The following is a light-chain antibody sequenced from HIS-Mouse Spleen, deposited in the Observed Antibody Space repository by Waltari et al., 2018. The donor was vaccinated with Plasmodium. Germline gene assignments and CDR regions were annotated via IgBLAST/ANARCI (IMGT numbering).Light chain of an antibody. CDR1: QSISSR. J-gene: IGKJ1*01. Sequence: DIQMTQSPSTLSASVGDRVTITCRASQSISSRLAWYQQKPGKAPKLLIYKASSLESGVPSRFSGSGSGTEFTLTISSLQPDDFATYYCQQYNSYSWTCGQGTKVEIK. CDR3: QQYNSYSWT. V-gene: IGKV1-5*03. CDR2: KAS.